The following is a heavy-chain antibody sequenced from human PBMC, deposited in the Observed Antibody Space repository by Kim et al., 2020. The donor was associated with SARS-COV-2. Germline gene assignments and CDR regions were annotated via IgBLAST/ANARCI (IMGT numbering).Heavy chain of an antibody. J-gene: IGHJ4*02. Sequence: GGSLRLSCAASGFTFSSYEMNWVRQAPGKGLEWVSYISSSGSTIYYADSVKGRFTISRDNAKNSLYLQMNSLRAEDTAVYYCARGVRFGLYYFDYWGQGTLVNVPS. CDR3: ARGVRFGLYYFDY. V-gene: IGHV3-48*03. CDR1: GFTFSSYE. D-gene: IGHD3-10*01. CDR2: ISSSGSTI.